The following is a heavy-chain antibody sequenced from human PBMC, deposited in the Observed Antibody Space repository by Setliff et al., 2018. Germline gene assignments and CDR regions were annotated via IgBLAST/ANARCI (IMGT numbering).Heavy chain of an antibody. CDR2: INHSGST. V-gene: IGHV4-34*01. CDR1: GGSFSGYY. J-gene: IGHJ6*03. Sequence: SETLSLTCAVYGGSFSGYYWSWIRQPPGKGLEWIGEINHSGSTNYNPSLRSRVTISVDKSTNQFSLKLNSVTTADTAVYYCGRTMTYYYLCMDVWGNGTTVTVSS. CDR3: GRTMTYYYLCMDV.